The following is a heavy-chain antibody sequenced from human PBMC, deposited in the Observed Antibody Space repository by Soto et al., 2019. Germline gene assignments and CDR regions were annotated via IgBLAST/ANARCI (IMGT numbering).Heavy chain of an antibody. Sequence: QVQLVQSGAEVKKPGASVKVSCKASGYTFTSYGISWVRQAPGQGLEWMGWISAYNGNTNYAQKLQGRVTMTTDTSXSXDYKELRSRRSDDTAVYYCARPRYCSGGSCYNWFDPWGQGTLVTVSS. CDR3: ARPRYCSGGSCYNWFDP. CDR2: ISAYNGNT. CDR1: GYTFTSYG. V-gene: IGHV1-18*01. D-gene: IGHD2-15*01. J-gene: IGHJ5*02.